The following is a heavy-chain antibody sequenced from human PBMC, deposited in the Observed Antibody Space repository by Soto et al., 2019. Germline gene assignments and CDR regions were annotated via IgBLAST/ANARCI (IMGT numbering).Heavy chain of an antibody. CDR1: GYSFSTYW. CDR2: IYAANSET. Sequence: PGESLKISCEASGYSFSTYWIGWVRQMPGKGLEWVGLIYAANSETRYSPSFQGQVTLSVDKSINTAYLQWSSLKASDTAIYYCGRHPPTPAHNGYSDPLGQGTLVTVSS. CDR3: GRHPPTPAHNGYSDP. V-gene: IGHV5-51*01. J-gene: IGHJ5*02. D-gene: IGHD1-7*01.